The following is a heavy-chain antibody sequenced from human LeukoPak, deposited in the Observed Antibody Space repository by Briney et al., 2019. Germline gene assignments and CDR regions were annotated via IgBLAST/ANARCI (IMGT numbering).Heavy chain of an antibody. J-gene: IGHJ3*02. CDR3: AKDRRCSSTSRGDAFDI. D-gene: IGHD2-2*01. Sequence: GGSLRLSCAASGFTFSSYAMSWVRQAPGKGLEWVSAISGSGGSTYYADSVKGRFTISRDNSKNTLYLQMNSLRAEDTAVYYCAKDRRCSSTSRGDAFDIWGQGTMVTVSS. CDR1: GFTFSSYA. V-gene: IGHV3-23*01. CDR2: ISGSGGST.